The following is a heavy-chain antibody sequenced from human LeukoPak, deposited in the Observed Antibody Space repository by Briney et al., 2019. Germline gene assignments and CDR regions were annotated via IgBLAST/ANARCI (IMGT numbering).Heavy chain of an antibody. CDR2: IYYSGST. CDR1: GGSNSSYY. D-gene: IGHD1-26*01. V-gene: IGHV4-59*01. CDR3: ARAAVGATVDY. Sequence: SETASLTCIVSGGSNSSYYWSWIRQPPGKGLEWIGYIYYSGSTNYNPSLKSRVTISVDTSKNQFSLKLSSVTAADTAVYYCARAAVGATVDYWGQGTLVTVSS. J-gene: IGHJ4*02.